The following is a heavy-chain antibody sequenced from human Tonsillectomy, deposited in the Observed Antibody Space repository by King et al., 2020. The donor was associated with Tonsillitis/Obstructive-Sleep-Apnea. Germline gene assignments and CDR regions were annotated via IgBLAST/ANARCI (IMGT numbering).Heavy chain of an antibody. V-gene: IGHV4-59*01. CDR3: ARHYYGSGSYQRYFDY. J-gene: IGHJ4*02. D-gene: IGHD3-10*01. Sequence: LQLQESGPGLVKPSETLSLTCTVSGGSISSYYWSWIRQPPGKGLEWIGYIHYSGSTNYNPSLKSRVTISVDTSKNQFSLKLSSVTAADTAVYYCARHYYGSGSYQRYFDYWGQGTLVTVSS. CDR2: IHYSGST. CDR1: GGSISSYY.